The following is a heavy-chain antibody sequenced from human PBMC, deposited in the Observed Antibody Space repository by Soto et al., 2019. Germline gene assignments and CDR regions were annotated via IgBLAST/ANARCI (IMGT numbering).Heavy chain of an antibody. J-gene: IGHJ5*02. CDR2: ISAYNGNT. V-gene: IGHV1-18*01. D-gene: IGHD6-13*01. Sequence: ASVKVSCKASGYTFTYYGITWVRQAPGQGLEWMGWISAYNGNTNYAQKFRGRVTLTTDTSTSTAYKELMSLTSDDTAVYYYERGPTPPLYRRSWYNGSAPGGKGPLYTVSP. CDR3: ERGPTPPLYRRSWYNGSAP. CDR1: GYTFTYYG.